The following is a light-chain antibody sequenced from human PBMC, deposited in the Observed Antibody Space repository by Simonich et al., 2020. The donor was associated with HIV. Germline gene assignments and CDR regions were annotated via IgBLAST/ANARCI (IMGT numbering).Light chain of an antibody. CDR3: QQYGSSPET. Sequence: ELVMTQSPATLSVSAGERATLSCRASQSVSSYLAWYQHKPGQAPRLLLYGASSRATGIPDRFSGRGSGTDFTLTISRLEPEDFAVYYCQQYGSSPETFGQGTKVEIK. J-gene: IGKJ1*01. CDR1: QSVSSY. V-gene: IGKV3-20*01. CDR2: GAS.